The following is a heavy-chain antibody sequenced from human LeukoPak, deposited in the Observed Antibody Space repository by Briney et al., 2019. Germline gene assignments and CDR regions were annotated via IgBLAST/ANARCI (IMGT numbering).Heavy chain of an antibody. CDR2: IKQDGSEK. J-gene: IGHJ4*02. V-gene: IGHV3-7*01. CDR3: ARDGENWNYGNFDY. Sequence: GGSLRLSCAASGFTFSSYWMSWVRQAPGKGLEWVANIKQDGSEKYYVDSVKSRFTISRDNAKNSLYLQMNSLRAEDTAVYYCARDGENWNYGNFDYWGQGTLVTVSS. CDR1: GFTFSSYW. D-gene: IGHD1-7*01.